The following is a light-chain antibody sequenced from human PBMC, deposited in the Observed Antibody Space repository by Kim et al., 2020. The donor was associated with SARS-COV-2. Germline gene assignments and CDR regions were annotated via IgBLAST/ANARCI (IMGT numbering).Light chain of an antibody. CDR1: QSVNSNY. CDR2: GAS. V-gene: IGKV3-20*01. Sequence: EIVLTQSPGTLSLSPGERAALSCRASQSVNSNYLAWYQQRPGQAPRLLIYGASSRATGIPDRFGGSGSGTDFTLTISGLETEDIAVYYCQQYGNSPGTFGQGTKVDIK. CDR3: QQYGNSPGT. J-gene: IGKJ1*01.